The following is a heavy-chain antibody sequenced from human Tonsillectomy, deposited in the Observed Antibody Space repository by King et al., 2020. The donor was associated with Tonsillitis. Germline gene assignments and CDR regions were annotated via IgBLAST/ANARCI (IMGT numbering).Heavy chain of an antibody. CDR1: GYTFTGNY. CDR2: INTNSGGT. D-gene: IGHD3-16*01. CDR3: ARGRDTVTSTSGYGMDV. V-gene: IGHV1-2*02. J-gene: IGHJ6*02. Sequence: VQLVQTGAEVKKPGASVKVSCKASGYTFTGNYMHWVRQAPGQGLEWMGWINTNSGGTNYAQKFQGRVTMTRDTSISTASMELSRLRSDDTAVYYWARGRDTVTSTSGYGMDVWGQGTTVTVSS.